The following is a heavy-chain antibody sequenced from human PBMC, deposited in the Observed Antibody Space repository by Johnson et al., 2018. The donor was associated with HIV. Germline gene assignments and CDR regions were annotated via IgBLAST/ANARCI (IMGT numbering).Heavy chain of an antibody. J-gene: IGHJ3*02. V-gene: IGHV3-30*04. CDR2: ISYDGSNK. CDR3: ARERVGGWEDALDM. Sequence: QVQLVESGGGVVQPGRSLRLSCAASGFTFSSYAMHWVRQAPGKGLEWVAVISYDGSNKYYADSVQGRFTISRDNSKNTLYLQMNSLRAEDTAVYYCARERVGGWEDALDMWGQGTMVTVSS. D-gene: IGHD6-19*01. CDR1: GFTFSSYA.